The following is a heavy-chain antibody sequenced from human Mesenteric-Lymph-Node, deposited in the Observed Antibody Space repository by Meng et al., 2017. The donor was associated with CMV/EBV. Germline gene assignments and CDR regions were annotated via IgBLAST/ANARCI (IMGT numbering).Heavy chain of an antibody. CDR2: INHSGST. CDR1: YY. V-gene: IGHV4-34*01. Sequence: YYWSWLRQTPGKGLEWIGEINHSGSTNYNPSLKSRVTISVDTSKNQFSLKLSSVTAADTAVYYCARATGDPIVVVPAAKKKDWFDPWGQGTLVTVSS. CDR3: ARATGDPIVVVPAAKKKDWFDP. D-gene: IGHD2-2*01. J-gene: IGHJ5*02.